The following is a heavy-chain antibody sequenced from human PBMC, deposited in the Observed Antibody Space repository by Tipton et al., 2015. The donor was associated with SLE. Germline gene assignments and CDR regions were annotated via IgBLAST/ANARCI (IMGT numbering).Heavy chain of an antibody. Sequence: QSGAEVKKPGASVKVSCKASGYTFTSYGISWVRQAPGQGLEWMGWISAYSGNTNYAQKLQGRLTMTTDTSTSTAYMELRSLRSDDTAVYYCARDLLRVTVTRSFDYWGQGTLVTVSS. CDR2: ISAYSGNT. CDR1: GYTFTSYG. V-gene: IGHV1-18*04. D-gene: IGHD4-17*01. J-gene: IGHJ4*02. CDR3: ARDLLRVTVTRSFDY.